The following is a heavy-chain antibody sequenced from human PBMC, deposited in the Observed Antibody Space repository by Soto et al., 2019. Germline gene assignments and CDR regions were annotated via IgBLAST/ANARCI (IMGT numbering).Heavy chain of an antibody. Sequence: QVQLVESGGGVVQPGRSLRLSCAASGFTFSSYAMHWVRQAPGKGLEWVAVISYDGSNKYYADSVKGRFTISRDNSKNTLYLQMNSLRAEDTAVYYCARDLKVYSSSCPGGYWGQGTLVTVSS. CDR3: ARDLKVYSSSCPGGY. V-gene: IGHV3-30-3*01. CDR2: ISYDGSNK. CDR1: GFTFSSYA. D-gene: IGHD6-13*01. J-gene: IGHJ4*02.